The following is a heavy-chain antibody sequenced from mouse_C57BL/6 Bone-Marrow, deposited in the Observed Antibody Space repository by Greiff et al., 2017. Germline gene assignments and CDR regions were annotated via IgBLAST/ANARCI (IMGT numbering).Heavy chain of an antibody. Sequence: QVQLQQSGAELMKPGVSVKLSCKATGYTFTGYWIEWVKQRPGHGLVWFGELLPVSCSTNYNEKFKGKATFTADTSSNTAYMQLSSLGSYDSANYYCARGGGFDGNYESWYFDNWGQGTTLTVTS. V-gene: IGHV1-9*01. CDR1: GYTFTGYW. J-gene: IGHJ2*01. D-gene: IGHD2-1*01. CDR2: LLPVSCST. CDR3: ARGGGFDGNYESWYFDN.